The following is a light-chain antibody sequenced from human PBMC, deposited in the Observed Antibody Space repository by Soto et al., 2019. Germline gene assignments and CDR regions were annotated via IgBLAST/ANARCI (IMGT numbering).Light chain of an antibody. CDR1: QTISSW. V-gene: IGKV1-5*03. J-gene: IGKJ1*01. CDR2: KAS. CDR3: QHYNSYSEA. Sequence: DSPMTQSPSTVSATVRDRVTITYRASQTISSWLAWFQQRPGRAPKFLIYKASSLKNGVPLRFSGSGSGTEFTLTISSLQPDDFATYYCQHYNSYSEAFAQGTKVDI.